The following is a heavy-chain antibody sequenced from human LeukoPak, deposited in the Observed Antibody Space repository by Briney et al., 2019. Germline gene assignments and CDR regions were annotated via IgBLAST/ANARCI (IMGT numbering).Heavy chain of an antibody. CDR3: ARDRPDLSYYYMDV. Sequence: PGGSLRLSCAASGFTFSSYWMHWVRQAPGKGLVWVSRINTDGSSTTYADSVKGRFTISRDNAKNTLYLQMNSLRAEDTAVYYCARDRPDLSYYYMDVWGKGTTVTVSS. J-gene: IGHJ6*03. CDR2: INTDGSST. V-gene: IGHV3-74*01. CDR1: GFTFSSYW.